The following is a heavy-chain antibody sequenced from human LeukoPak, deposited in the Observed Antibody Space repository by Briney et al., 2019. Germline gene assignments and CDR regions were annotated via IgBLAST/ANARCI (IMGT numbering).Heavy chain of an antibody. Sequence: GGSLRLSCAASGFXFSSYNINWVRQAPGKGLEWVSLISSDTSYIHYADSVKGRFTISRDNSNKTLSLQMNSLRVEDTGVYYCAKDRETTSSGTIDYWGQGTLVTVSS. V-gene: IGHV3-21*01. CDR3: AKDRETTSSGTIDY. CDR2: ISSDTSYI. D-gene: IGHD6-13*01. J-gene: IGHJ4*02. CDR1: GFXFSSYN.